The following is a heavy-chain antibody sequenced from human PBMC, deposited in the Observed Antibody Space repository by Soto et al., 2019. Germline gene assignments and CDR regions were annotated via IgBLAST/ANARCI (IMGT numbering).Heavy chain of an antibody. D-gene: IGHD6-19*01. J-gene: IGHJ4*02. CDR2: ISSSSITI. Sequence: EVQLVESGGGLVQPGGSLRLSCAASGFTFSSYSMNWVRQAPGKGLEWVSYISSSSITIYYADSVKGRFTISRDNAKNSLYLQMNSLRDEDTAVYYCARAPSGQWLALDYCGQGTLVTVSS. CDR1: GFTFSSYS. CDR3: ARAPSGQWLALDY. V-gene: IGHV3-48*02.